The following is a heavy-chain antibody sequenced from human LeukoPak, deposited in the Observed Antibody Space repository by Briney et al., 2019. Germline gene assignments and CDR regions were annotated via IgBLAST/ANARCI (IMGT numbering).Heavy chain of an antibody. J-gene: IGHJ4*02. CDR1: GFSVGTNY. CDR2: IYSGGST. Sequence: GGSLRLSCAASGFSVGTNYMSWVRQAPGKGLEWVSVIYSGGSTYYADSVKGRFTISRDNSKNTLYLLMNSVRAEDTAVYYCAKDFKSSGWYVLPYFDYWGQGTLVTVSS. CDR3: AKDFKSSGWYVLPYFDY. V-gene: IGHV3-53*01. D-gene: IGHD6-19*01.